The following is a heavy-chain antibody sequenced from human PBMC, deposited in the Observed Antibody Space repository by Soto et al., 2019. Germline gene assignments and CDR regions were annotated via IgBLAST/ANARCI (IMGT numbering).Heavy chain of an antibody. CDR1: GLTFSSYA. J-gene: IGHJ6*02. CDR3: AKGGGSGYSFGYCGMDF. Sequence: LRLSCAASGLTFSSYAMSWVRQAPGKGLEWDSAISGSGGSTYYADSVKGRFTISRDNSKNTLYLQMNSLRAEDTAVYYCAKGGGSGYSFGYCGMDFWGQATTVTGS. D-gene: IGHD3-3*01. V-gene: IGHV3-23*01. CDR2: ISGSGGST.